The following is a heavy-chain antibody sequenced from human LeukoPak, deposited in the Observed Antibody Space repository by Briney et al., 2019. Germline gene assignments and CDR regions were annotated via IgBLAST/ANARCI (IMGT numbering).Heavy chain of an antibody. CDR3: ATSSDVLRYFDWLSPSGYYYYGMDV. CDR2: IYYSGGT. CDR1: GGSISSYY. J-gene: IGHJ6*02. Sequence: SETLSLTCTVSGGSISSYYWSWIRQPPGKGLEWIGYIYYSGGTNYNPPLKSRVTISVDTSKNQFSLKLSSVTAADTAVYYCATSSDVLRYFDWLSPSGYYYYGMDVWGQGTTVTVSS. V-gene: IGHV4-59*01. D-gene: IGHD3-9*01.